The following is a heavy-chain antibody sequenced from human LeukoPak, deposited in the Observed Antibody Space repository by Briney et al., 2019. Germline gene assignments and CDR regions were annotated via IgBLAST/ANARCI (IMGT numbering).Heavy chain of an antibody. CDR2: IYSGGST. J-gene: IGHJ5*02. D-gene: IGHD3-10*01. V-gene: IGHV3-66*01. Sequence: GGSLRLSCAASGFTVSSNYMSWVRQAPGKGLEWVSVIYSGGSTYYADSVKGRFTISRDNSKNTLYLQMNSLRAEDTAVYYCAREHSGLVRGVEYNWFDPWGQGTLVTVSS. CDR3: AREHSGLVRGVEYNWFDP. CDR1: GFTVSSNY.